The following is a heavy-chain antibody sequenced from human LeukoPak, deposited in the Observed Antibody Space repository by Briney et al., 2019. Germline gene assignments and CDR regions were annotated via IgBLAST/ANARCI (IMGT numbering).Heavy chain of an antibody. V-gene: IGHV1-2*02. CDR2: INPNSGGT. CDR1: GYTFIGYY. D-gene: IGHD6-13*01. CDR3: ATGYSSSWDVSNYYFDY. Sequence: ASVKVSCKASGYTFIGYYMHWVRQAPGQGLEWMGWINPNSGGTNYAQKFQGRVTMTRDTSIGTAYMELSRLRSEDTAVYYCATGYSSSWDVSNYYFDYWGQGTLVTVSS. J-gene: IGHJ4*02.